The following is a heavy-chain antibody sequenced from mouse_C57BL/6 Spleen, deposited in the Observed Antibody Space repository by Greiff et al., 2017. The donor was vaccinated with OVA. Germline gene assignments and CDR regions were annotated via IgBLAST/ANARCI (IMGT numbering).Heavy chain of an antibody. CDR1: GFTFSSYG. Sequence: EVQLQESGGDLVKPGGSLKLSCAASGFTFSSYGMSWVRQTPDKRLEWVATISSGGSYTYYPDSVKGRFTISRDNAKNTLYLQMSSLKSEDTAMYYCARLVVTTGYAMDYWGQGTSVTVSS. D-gene: IGHD2-2*01. CDR3: ARLVVTTGYAMDY. J-gene: IGHJ4*01. CDR2: ISSGGSYT. V-gene: IGHV5-6*01.